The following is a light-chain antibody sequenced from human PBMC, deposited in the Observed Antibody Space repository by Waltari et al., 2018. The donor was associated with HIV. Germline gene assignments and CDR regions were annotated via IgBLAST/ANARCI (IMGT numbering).Light chain of an antibody. Sequence: QSALTQPPSTSGTPGPTVHIPCSGSSSYIGDNYVSWYQQLPGTAPNIPIYRNRQRPSGVRDRFSGSKSGTSASLAINDLRAEDEAEYHCAAWDDSLSGWVFGGGTNLTVL. CDR1: SSYIGDNY. J-gene: IGLJ3*02. CDR3: AAWDDSLSGWV. CDR2: RNR. V-gene: IGLV1-47*01.